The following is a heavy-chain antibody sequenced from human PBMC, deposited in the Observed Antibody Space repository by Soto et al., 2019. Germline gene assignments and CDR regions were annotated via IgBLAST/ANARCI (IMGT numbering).Heavy chain of an antibody. Sequence: PGGSLRLSCSASGFTFSSYAMHWVRQAPGKGLEYVSAISSNGGSTYYADSVKGRFTISRDNSKNTLYLQMSSLRAEDTAVYYCVKSAAAGLYYYYGMDVWGQGTTVTVSS. D-gene: IGHD6-13*01. V-gene: IGHV3-64D*06. J-gene: IGHJ6*02. CDR2: ISSNGGST. CDR1: GFTFSSYA. CDR3: VKSAAAGLYYYYGMDV.